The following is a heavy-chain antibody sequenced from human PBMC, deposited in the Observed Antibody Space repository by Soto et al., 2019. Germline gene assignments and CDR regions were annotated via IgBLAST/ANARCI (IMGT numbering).Heavy chain of an antibody. CDR1: GFTFSSYA. CDR2: ISYDGSNK. CDR3: ARDTPPSYDFWSGYYFGPNYYYGMDV. V-gene: IGHV3-30-3*01. J-gene: IGHJ6*02. D-gene: IGHD3-3*01. Sequence: PGGSLRLSCAASGFTFSSYAMHWVRQAPGKGLEWVAVISYDGSNKYYADSVKGRFTISRDNSKNTLYLQMNSLRAEDTAVYYCARDTPPSYDFWSGYYFGPNYYYGMDVWGQGTTVTVSS.